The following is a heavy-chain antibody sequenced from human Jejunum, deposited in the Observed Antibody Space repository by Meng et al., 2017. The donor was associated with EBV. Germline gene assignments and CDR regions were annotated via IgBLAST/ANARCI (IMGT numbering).Heavy chain of an antibody. D-gene: IGHD4-17*01. CDR2: IFYTGNT. CDR3: ARDTNGDYGWVDP. CDR1: GHTLVNGVPY. J-gene: IGHJ5*02. V-gene: IGHV4-30-4*01. Sequence: NLQQSGPGLVKPSRPRPLTSPVSGHTLVNGVPYWTWIRQPPGKGLEWIGYIFYTGNTYYNPSLKSRVTISLDIPKNQFSLNLTSVTAADTAVYYCARDTNGDYGWVDPWGQGTLVTVSS.